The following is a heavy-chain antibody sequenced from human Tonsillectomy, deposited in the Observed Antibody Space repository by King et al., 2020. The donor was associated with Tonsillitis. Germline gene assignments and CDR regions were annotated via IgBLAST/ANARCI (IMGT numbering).Heavy chain of an antibody. CDR3: ARDRVKPSYYYGMDI. J-gene: IGHJ6*02. CDR2: ISYSGST. D-gene: IGHD2-21*01. CDR1: GGSISIYY. Sequence: QLQESGPGLVKPSETLSLTCTVSGGSISIYYWSWVRQPPGKGLEWIGYISYSGSTNYNPSLKSRVTISVDTSKNQFSLELSSVTAADTAVYYCARDRVKPSYYYGMDIWGQGTTVTVSS. V-gene: IGHV4-59*01.